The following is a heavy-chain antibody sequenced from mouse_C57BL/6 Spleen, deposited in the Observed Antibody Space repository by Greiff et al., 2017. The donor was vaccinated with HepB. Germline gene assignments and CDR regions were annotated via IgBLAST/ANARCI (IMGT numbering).Heavy chain of an antibody. J-gene: IGHJ3*01. D-gene: IGHD3-2*02. Sequence: EVQLQESGGGLVKPGGSLKLSCAASGFTFSSYAMSWVRQTPEKRLEWVATISDGGSYTYYPDNVKGRFTISRDNAKNNLYLQMSHLKSEDTAMYYCARDSGRTWFAYWGQGTLVTVSA. CDR2: ISDGGSYT. CDR1: GFTFSSYA. V-gene: IGHV5-4*01. CDR3: ARDSGRTWFAY.